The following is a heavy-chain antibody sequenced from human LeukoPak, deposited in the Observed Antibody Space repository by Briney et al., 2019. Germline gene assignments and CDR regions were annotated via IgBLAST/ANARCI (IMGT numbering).Heavy chain of an antibody. J-gene: IGHJ6*03. CDR1: GYSISSGYY. Sequence: SETLSLTCTVSGYSISSGYYWGWIRQPAGKGLEWIGRIYTSGSTNYNPSLKSRVTMSVDTSKNQFSLKLSSVTAADTAVYYCARAVGSGSFQTYXXYMDVXXXGTTVTI. V-gene: IGHV4-4*07. D-gene: IGHD3-10*01. CDR3: ARAVGSGSFQTYXXYMDV. CDR2: IYTSGST.